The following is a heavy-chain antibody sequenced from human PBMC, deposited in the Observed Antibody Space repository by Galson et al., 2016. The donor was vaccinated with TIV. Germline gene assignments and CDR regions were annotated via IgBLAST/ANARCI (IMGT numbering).Heavy chain of an antibody. CDR3: ARDRRRGYLSYNGMDV. CDR2: INPNSGGT. V-gene: IGHV1-2*02. Sequence: SVKVSCKASGYTFTGYFMHWVRQAPGQGFEWMGWINPNSGGTNFAQKFQDRVTMTRDTSINTVYMEVSRLKTDDTALYYCARDRRRGYLSYNGMDVWGQGTTVIVAS. J-gene: IGHJ6*02. CDR1: GYTFTGYF. D-gene: IGHD1-1*01.